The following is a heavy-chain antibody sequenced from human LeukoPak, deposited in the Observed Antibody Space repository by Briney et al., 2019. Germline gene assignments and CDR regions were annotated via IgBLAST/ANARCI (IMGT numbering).Heavy chain of an antibody. CDR2: ISAYNGNT. J-gene: IGHJ3*02. Sequence: ASVKVSRKASGYTFTSYGISWVRQAPGQGLEWMGWISAYNGNTNYAQKLQGRVTMTTDTSTSTAYMELRSLRSDDTAVYYCARALDYGDSFDIWGQGTMVTVSS. D-gene: IGHD4-17*01. V-gene: IGHV1-18*01. CDR3: ARALDYGDSFDI. CDR1: GYTFTSYG.